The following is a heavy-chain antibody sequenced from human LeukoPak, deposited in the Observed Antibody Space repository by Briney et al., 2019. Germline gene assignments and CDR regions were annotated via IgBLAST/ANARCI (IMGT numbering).Heavy chain of an antibody. Sequence: GGSLRLSCAASGFTFGAYAMHWVRRAPGKGLEWVAVISYDGSNKYYADSVKGRFTISRDNSKNTLYLQMNSLRAEDTAVYYCAKDQGIAVAGPYFDYWGQGTLVTVSS. V-gene: IGHV3-30*04. CDR3: AKDQGIAVAGPYFDY. D-gene: IGHD6-19*01. CDR1: GFTFGAYA. CDR2: ISYDGSNK. J-gene: IGHJ4*02.